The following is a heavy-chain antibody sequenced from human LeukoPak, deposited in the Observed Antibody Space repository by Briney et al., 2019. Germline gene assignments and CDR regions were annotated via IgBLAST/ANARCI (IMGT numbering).Heavy chain of an antibody. D-gene: IGHD6-19*01. CDR3: ATRSSYSSGWYAGYFDL. V-gene: IGHV3-7*01. CDR1: GFTFSSYW. CDR2: IKQDGSEK. J-gene: IGHJ2*01. Sequence: PVGSLRLSCAASGFTFSSYWMSWVRQAPGKGLEWVANIKQDGSEKYYADSVKGRFTISRDNAKNSLYLQMNSLRAEDTAVYYCATRSSYSSGWYAGYFDLWGRGTLVTVSS.